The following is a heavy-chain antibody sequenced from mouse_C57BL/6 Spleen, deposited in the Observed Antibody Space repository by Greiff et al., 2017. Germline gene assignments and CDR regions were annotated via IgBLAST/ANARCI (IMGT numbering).Heavy chain of an antibody. CDR1: GFTFSSYA. CDR3: TRYYGSSFDYFDY. D-gene: IGHD1-1*01. Sequence: EVQVVESGEGLVKPGGSLKLSCAASGFTFSSYAMSWVRQTPEKRLEWVAYISSGGDYIYYADTVKGRFTISRDNARNTLYLQMSSLKSEDTAMYYCTRYYGSSFDYFDYWGQGTTLTVSS. V-gene: IGHV5-9-1*02. CDR2: ISSGGDYI. J-gene: IGHJ2*01.